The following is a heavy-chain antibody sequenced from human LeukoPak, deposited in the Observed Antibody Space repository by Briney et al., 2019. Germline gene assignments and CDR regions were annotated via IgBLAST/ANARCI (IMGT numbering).Heavy chain of an antibody. Sequence: PSETLSLTCTVSGGSISSYYWSWIRQPAGKGLEWIGRIYTSGSTNYNPSLKSRVTMSVDTSKNQFSPKLSSVTAADTAVYYCARERSQLWLDRAFDIWGQGTMVTVSS. CDR3: ARERSQLWLDRAFDI. D-gene: IGHD5-18*01. J-gene: IGHJ3*02. CDR1: GGSISSYY. V-gene: IGHV4-4*07. CDR2: IYTSGST.